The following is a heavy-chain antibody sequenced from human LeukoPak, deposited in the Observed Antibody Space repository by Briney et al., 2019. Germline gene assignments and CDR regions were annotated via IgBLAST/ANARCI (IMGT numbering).Heavy chain of an antibody. Sequence: GGSLRLSCAASGFTVSSNYMSWVRQAPGKGLEWVANIKQDGSEKYYVDSVKGRFTISRDNAKNSLYLQMNSLRAEDTAVYYCARDQRYYYDSSGPIDYWGQGTLVTVSS. CDR2: IKQDGSEK. J-gene: IGHJ4*02. V-gene: IGHV3-7*01. CDR1: GFTVSSNY. D-gene: IGHD3-22*01. CDR3: ARDQRYYYDSSGPIDY.